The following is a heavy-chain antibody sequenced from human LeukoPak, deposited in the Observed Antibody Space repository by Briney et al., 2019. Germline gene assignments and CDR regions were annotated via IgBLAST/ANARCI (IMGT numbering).Heavy chain of an antibody. V-gene: IGHV4-61*02. CDR2: FYTSGST. Sequence: SETLSLTCTVSGGSISSGSYYWSWIRQPAGKGLEWIGRFYTSGSTNYNPSLKSQVTISVDTSKNQFSLKLSSVTAADTAVYYCARERSYDRGWFDPWGQGTLVTVSS. CDR1: GGSISSGSYY. J-gene: IGHJ5*02. CDR3: ARERSYDRGWFDP. D-gene: IGHD3-22*01.